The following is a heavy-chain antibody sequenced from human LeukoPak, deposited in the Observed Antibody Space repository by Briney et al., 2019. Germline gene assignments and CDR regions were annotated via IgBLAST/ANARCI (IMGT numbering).Heavy chain of an antibody. CDR2: MNPNSGNT. CDR3: ARGSGWPDY. V-gene: IGHV1-8*02. D-gene: IGHD6-19*01. CDR1: GGTFSSYA. J-gene: IGHJ4*02. Sequence: GASVKVSCKASGGTFSSYAISWVRQATGQGLEWMGWMNPNSGNTGYAQKFQGRVTMTRNTSISTAYMELSSLRSEDTAVYYCARGSGWPDYWGQGTLVTVSS.